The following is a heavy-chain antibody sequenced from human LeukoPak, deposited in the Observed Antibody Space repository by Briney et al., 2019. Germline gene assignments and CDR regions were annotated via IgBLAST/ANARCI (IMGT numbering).Heavy chain of an antibody. CDR3: AREWIQLWPGDY. CDR1: GFTFSSYW. J-gene: IGHJ4*02. CDR2: IKEDGSEK. D-gene: IGHD5-18*01. Sequence: PGGSLRLSCAASGFTFSSYWMSWVRQAPGKGLEWVANIKEDGSEKYYVDSVKGRFTISRDNAKNSLYLQMSSLRAEDTAVYYCAREWIQLWPGDYWGQGTLVTVSS. V-gene: IGHV3-7*01.